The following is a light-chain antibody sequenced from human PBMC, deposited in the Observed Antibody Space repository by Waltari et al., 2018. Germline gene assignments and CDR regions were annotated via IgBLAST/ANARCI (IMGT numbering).Light chain of an antibody. CDR3: SSYTRSSTYV. CDR2: EVS. CDR1: SSDVGGYNY. Sequence: QSALTQPASVSGSPGQSITISCTGTSSDVGGYNYGSWYQQHPGKAPKLMIYEVSNRPSGVSNRFSGSKSDNTASLTISGLQAEDEADYYCSSYTRSSTYVFGTGTKVTVL. J-gene: IGLJ1*01. V-gene: IGLV2-14*01.